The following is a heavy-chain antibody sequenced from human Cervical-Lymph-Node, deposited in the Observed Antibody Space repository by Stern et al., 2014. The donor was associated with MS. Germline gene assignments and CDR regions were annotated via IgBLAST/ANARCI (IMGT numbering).Heavy chain of an antibody. D-gene: IGHD3-3*01. Sequence: QVQLVQSGAEVMQPGASVKVSCKTSGSTFTGHDINWVRQAAGPGLAWMGWVQPDSGDAAYAPTFLGRVTMTRDISTDTAYMELRSLRSEDTAVYYCARGREFWSADHLAYKYYALDVWGQGTTITVSS. J-gene: IGHJ6*02. CDR2: VQPDSGDA. CDR3: ARGREFWSADHLAYKYYALDV. CDR1: GSTFTGHD. V-gene: IGHV1-8*01.